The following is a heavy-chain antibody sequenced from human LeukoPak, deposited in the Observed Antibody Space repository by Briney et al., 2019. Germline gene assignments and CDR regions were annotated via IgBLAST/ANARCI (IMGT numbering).Heavy chain of an antibody. CDR1: GGSISSGSYY. Sequence: SQTLSLTCTVSGGSISSGSYYWSWIRQPAGKGLEWIGRIYTSGSTNYNPSLKSRVTISVDTSKNQFSLKLSSVTAADTAVYYCARDADGYNYFNYWGQGTLVTVSS. J-gene: IGHJ4*02. V-gene: IGHV4-61*02. D-gene: IGHD5-24*01. CDR3: ARDADGYNYFNY. CDR2: IYTSGST.